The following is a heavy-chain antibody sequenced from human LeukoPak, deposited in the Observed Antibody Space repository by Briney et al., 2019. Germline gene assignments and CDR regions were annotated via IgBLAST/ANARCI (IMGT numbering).Heavy chain of an antibody. V-gene: IGHV1-2*02. Sequence: GASVKVSCKASGYTFTGYYMHWVRQAPGQGLEWMGWINPNSGGTNYAQKFQGRVTMTRDTSISTAYMELSRLRSDDTAVYYCARGILGVEIIVVVVAAWSNYGMDVWGQGTTVTVSS. CDR2: INPNSGGT. D-gene: IGHD2-15*01. J-gene: IGHJ6*02. CDR1: GYTFTGYY. CDR3: ARGILGVEIIVVVVAAWSNYGMDV.